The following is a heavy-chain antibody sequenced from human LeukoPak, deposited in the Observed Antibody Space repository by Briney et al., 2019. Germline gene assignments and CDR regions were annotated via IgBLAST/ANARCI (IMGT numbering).Heavy chain of an antibody. CDR1: GFSFSSYA. CDR3: ANERGYSYGYSFDY. D-gene: IGHD5-18*01. CDR2: IPNDGSKT. V-gene: IGHV3-30-3*02. Sequence: PGGSLRLSCAASGFSFSSYAMHWVRQAPGKGLEWVAAIPNDGSKTYYADSVKGRFTISRDNSKNTLYLQMNSLRTEDAAVYYCANERGYSYGYSFDYWGQGTLVTVSS. J-gene: IGHJ4*02.